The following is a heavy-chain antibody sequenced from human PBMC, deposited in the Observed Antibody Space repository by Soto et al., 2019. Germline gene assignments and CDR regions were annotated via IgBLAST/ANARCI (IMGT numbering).Heavy chain of an antibody. D-gene: IGHD3-22*01. V-gene: IGHV1-69*06. Sequence: QVQLVQSGAEVKKPGSSVKVSCKASGGTFSSYAISWVRQAPGQGLEWMGAIIPIFGTANYAQKFKGSGTSTADKSTSTAYMELSSLRYEDTAVYYCARVNYDSSGYYLYYFDYWGQGTLVTVSS. CDR2: IIPIFGTA. J-gene: IGHJ4*02. CDR3: ARVNYDSSGYYLYYFDY. CDR1: GGTFSSYA.